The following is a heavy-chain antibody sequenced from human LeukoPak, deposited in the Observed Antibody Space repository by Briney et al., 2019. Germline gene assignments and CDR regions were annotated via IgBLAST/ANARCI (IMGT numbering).Heavy chain of an antibody. Sequence: GGSLRLSCAASGFTFTSYDLSWVRQAPGKGLEWVSAISGNRGDSTYYADSVKGRFTISRDNSKNTIYLQMNSLRPEDTAVYYCAKVESGGYSFGNFDFWGQGTLVAVSS. D-gene: IGHD5-18*01. CDR3: AKVESGGYSFGNFDF. CDR1: GFTFTSYD. CDR2: ISGNRGDST. V-gene: IGHV3-23*01. J-gene: IGHJ4*02.